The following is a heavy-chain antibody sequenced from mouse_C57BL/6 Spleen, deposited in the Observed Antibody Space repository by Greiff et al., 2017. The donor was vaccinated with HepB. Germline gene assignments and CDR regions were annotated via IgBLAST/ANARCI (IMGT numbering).Heavy chain of an antibody. Sequence: VQLQQSGAELVKPGASVKISCKASGYAFSSYWMNWVKQRPGKGLEWIGQIYPGDGDTNYNGKFKGKATLTADKSSSTAYMQRSSLTSEDSAVYFCARSSYGSSYWYFDVWGTGTTVTVSS. CDR3: ARSSYGSSYWYFDV. V-gene: IGHV1-80*01. CDR1: GYAFSSYW. D-gene: IGHD1-1*01. CDR2: IYPGDGDT. J-gene: IGHJ1*03.